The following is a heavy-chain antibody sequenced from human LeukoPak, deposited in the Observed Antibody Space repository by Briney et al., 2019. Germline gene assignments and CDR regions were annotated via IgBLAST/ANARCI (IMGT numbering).Heavy chain of an antibody. CDR3: ARDRGATSPYFDY. V-gene: IGHV3-33*01. D-gene: IGHD1-26*01. CDR1: GFTFSTYG. Sequence: GGSLRLSCAASGFTFSTYGMHWVRQAPGKGLEWVAVIWYDGSNKYYADSVKGRFTISRDNSKNTLYLQMNSLRAEDTAVYHCARDRGATSPYFDYWGQGILVTVSS. CDR2: IWYDGSNK. J-gene: IGHJ4*02.